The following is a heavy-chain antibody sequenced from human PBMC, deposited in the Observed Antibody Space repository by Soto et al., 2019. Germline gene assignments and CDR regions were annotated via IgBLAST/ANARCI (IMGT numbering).Heavy chain of an antibody. CDR3: ASGSSIAARHIAYYYYGMDV. J-gene: IGHJ6*02. D-gene: IGHD6-6*01. CDR2: IYPGGSDT. CDR1: GYSFTIYW. V-gene: IGHV5-51*01. Sequence: GESLKISWKGSGYSFTIYWIGWVRQMPGKGLEWMGIIYPGGSDTRYSPSFQGQVTISADKSISTAYLQWSSLKASDTAMYYCASGSSIAARHIAYYYYGMDVWGQGTTVTVSS.